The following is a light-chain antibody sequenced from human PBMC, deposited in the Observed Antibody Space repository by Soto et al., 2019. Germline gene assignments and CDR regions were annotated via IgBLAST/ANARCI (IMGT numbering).Light chain of an antibody. CDR1: TSDVAAYNY. CDR2: EVN. Sequence: QSALTQPASVSGSPGQSIAISCTGTTSDVAAYNYVSWYQRHPGTAPKLIIYEVNTRPSGVSDRFSGSKSGNTASLTISGLQAEDEADYYCSSYTTSASLLFGGGTKLTVL. CDR3: SSYTTSASLL. J-gene: IGLJ2*01. V-gene: IGLV2-14*01.